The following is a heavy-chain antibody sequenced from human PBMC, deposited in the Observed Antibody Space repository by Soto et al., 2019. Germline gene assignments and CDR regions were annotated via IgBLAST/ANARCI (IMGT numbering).Heavy chain of an antibody. J-gene: IGHJ4*02. CDR3: ARDQGRYYDFWSGPREFDY. D-gene: IGHD3-3*01. V-gene: IGHV3-11*06. Sequence: QVQLVESGGGLVKPGGSLRLSCAASGFTFSDYYMSWIRQAPGKGLEWVSYISSSSSYTNYADSVKGRFTISRDNAKNSLYLQMNSLRAEDTAVYYCARDQGRYYDFWSGPREFDYWGQGTLVTVSS. CDR1: GFTFSDYY. CDR2: ISSSSSYT.